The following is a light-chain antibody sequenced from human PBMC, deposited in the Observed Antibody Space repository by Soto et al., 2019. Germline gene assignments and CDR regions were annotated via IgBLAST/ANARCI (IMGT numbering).Light chain of an antibody. J-gene: IGKJ4*01. CDR2: GSS. V-gene: IGKV1-39*01. CDR1: QTISDY. CDR3: QQTYDSLVS. Sequence: DIQMTQSPPSLSASVGDRVTITCRASQTISDYLHWYQQKPWKAPTLLIYGSSSLQTGVPPRFSGSGSGTEFTLTISSLQPEDFGTYYCQQTYDSLVSFGGGTKVDLK.